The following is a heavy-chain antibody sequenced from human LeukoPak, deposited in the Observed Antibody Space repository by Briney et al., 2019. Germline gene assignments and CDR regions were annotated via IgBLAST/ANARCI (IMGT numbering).Heavy chain of an antibody. CDR1: GYTFTSYG. CDR3: ARDSNSSGWWGY. D-gene: IGHD6-19*01. Sequence: ASVKVSCKASGYTFTSYGISWVRQAPGQGLEWMGWISPYNGYTSYAQNFQGRVTMTTDASTSTAYMELRSLRSDDTAVYYCARDSNSSGWWGYWGQGTLVTVSS. J-gene: IGHJ4*02. V-gene: IGHV1-18*01. CDR2: ISPYNGYT.